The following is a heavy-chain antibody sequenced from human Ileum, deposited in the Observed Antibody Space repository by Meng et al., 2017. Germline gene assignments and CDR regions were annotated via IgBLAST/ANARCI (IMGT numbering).Heavy chain of an antibody. J-gene: IGHJ3*02. CDR1: GFTFSSHW. D-gene: IGHD1-14*01. Sequence: GESLKISCVASGFTFSSHWMHWVRRAPGKGLVWVSHIKGDGNGASYADSVKGRFPISRDNAENTLYLQMNSLRGEDTAVYYCTRAPRITAPNDAFDIWGQGTLVTVSS. CDR3: TRAPRITAPNDAFDI. V-gene: IGHV3-74*01. CDR2: IKGDGNGA.